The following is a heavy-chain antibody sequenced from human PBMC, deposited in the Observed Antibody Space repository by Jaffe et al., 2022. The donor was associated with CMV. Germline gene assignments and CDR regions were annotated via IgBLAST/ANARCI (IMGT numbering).Heavy chain of an antibody. CDR3: AKDRYSYGYYGMDV. D-gene: IGHD5-18*01. Sequence: EVQLVESGGGLVQPGRSLRLSCAASGFTFDDYAMHWVRQAPGKGLEWVSGISWNSGSIGYADSVKGRFTISRDNAKNSLYLQMNSLRAEDTALYYCAKDRYSYGYYGMDVWGQGTTVTVSS. CDR1: GFTFDDYA. V-gene: IGHV3-9*01. CDR2: ISWNSGSI. J-gene: IGHJ6*02.